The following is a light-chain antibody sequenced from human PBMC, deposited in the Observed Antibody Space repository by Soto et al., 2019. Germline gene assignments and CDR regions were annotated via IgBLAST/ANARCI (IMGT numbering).Light chain of an antibody. V-gene: IGLV2-14*01. Sequence: QSALTQPASVSGSPGQSIAISCTGTSSDVGAYNYVSWYQQHPGKAPKLMIYEVTNRPSGVSDRFSGSKSGNTASLTISGLPAEDEADYYCSSYTSSITYVFGTGTKVTV. CDR2: EVT. CDR3: SSYTSSITYV. CDR1: SSDVGAYNY. J-gene: IGLJ1*01.